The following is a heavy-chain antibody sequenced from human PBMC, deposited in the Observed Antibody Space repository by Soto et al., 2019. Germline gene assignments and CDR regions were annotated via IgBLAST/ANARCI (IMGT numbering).Heavy chain of an antibody. CDR2: INPNSGGT. V-gene: IGHV1-2*02. CDR1: GYTFTGYY. J-gene: IGHJ4*02. Sequence: ASLKVSCKASGYTFTGYYIHWVRQAPGQGLEWMGWINPNSGGTHYAQMFQGRVTMTRDTSISTAYMELSRLRSDDTAVYYCARHSGYNYVFDYWGQGHLVTVSS. D-gene: IGHD5-12*01. CDR3: ARHSGYNYVFDY.